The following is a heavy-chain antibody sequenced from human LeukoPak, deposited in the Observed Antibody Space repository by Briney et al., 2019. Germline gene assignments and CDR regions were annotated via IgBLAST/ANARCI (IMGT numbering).Heavy chain of an antibody. V-gene: IGHV3-33*06. CDR2: IWYDGSNK. D-gene: IGHD3-16*01. CDR1: GFTFSSYG. J-gene: IGHJ6*03. Sequence: PGRSLRLSCAASGFTFSSYGMHWVRQAPGKGLEWVAVIWYDGSNKYYADSVKGRFTISRDNSKNTLYLQMNSLRAEDTAVYYCAKDGGNYYYYMDVWGKGTTVTDSS. CDR3: AKDGGNYYYYMDV.